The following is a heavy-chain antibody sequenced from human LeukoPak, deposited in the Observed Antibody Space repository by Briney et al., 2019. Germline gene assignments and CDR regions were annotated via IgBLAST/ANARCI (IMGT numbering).Heavy chain of an antibody. CDR1: GFTFDDYA. CDR3: ARKSDSSGYYHPLGY. J-gene: IGHJ4*02. V-gene: IGHV3-9*01. CDR2: ISWNSGSI. D-gene: IGHD3-22*01. Sequence: GGSLRLSCAASGFTFDDYAMHWVRQAPGKGLEWVSGISWNSGSIGYADSVKGRFTISRDNSKNTLYLQMNSLRAEDTAVYYCARKSDSSGYYHPLGYWGQGTLVTVSS.